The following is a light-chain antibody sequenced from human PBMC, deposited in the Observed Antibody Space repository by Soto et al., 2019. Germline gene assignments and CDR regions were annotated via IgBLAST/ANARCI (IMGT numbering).Light chain of an antibody. V-gene: IGKV1-8*01. J-gene: IGKJ1*01. CDR2: AAS. CDR1: QGISSY. Sequence: AIRMTQSPSSLSASTGDRVTITCRASQGISSYLAWYQQKPGKAPKLLIYAASTSQSGVPSRFSGSGSGTDFTLTISCLQSEDFATYYCQKYYSYPWTFGQGTKVDIK. CDR3: QKYYSYPWT.